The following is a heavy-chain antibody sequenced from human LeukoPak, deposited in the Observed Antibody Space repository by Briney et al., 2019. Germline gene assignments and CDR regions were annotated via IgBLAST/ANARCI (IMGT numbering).Heavy chain of an antibody. CDR3: ARDYYGSGTDYYYYMDV. CDR1: GGSISSSSYY. CDR2: IYYSGST. J-gene: IGHJ6*03. D-gene: IGHD3-10*01. V-gene: IGHV4-39*07. Sequence: PSETLSLTCTVSGGSISSSSYYWGWIRQPPGKGLEWIRSIYYSGSTYYNPSLKSRVTISVDTSKNQFSLKLSSVTAADTAVYYCARDYYGSGTDYYYYMDVWGKGTTVTVSS.